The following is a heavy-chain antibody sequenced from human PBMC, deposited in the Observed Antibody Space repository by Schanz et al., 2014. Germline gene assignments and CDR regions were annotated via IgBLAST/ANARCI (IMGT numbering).Heavy chain of an antibody. CDR2: ISPYTGNT. V-gene: IGHV1-18*01. Sequence: QVQLVQSGDEVKKPGASVKVSCKTSGYAFSDYGITWVRQAPGQGLQWMGWISPYTGNTNYAQTLQGRITLTTDTATSTAYMELRSLRSDDTAVYYCARGFDFWDRWGQGTLVIVSS. D-gene: IGHD3-3*01. CDR3: ARGFDFWDR. CDR1: GYAFSDYG. J-gene: IGHJ4*02.